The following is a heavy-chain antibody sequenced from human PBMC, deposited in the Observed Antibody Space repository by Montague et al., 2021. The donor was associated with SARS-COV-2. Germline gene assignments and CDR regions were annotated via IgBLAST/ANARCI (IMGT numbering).Heavy chain of an antibody. Sequence: SVKVSCKASGGTFSSYAISLLRQAPVQGLEWMGRIIPIFGIANYSQKFQGRVTITADKSTSTAYMELSSLRSEDTAVYYCARAENSGSYGYYYGMDVWGQGTTVTVSS. CDR2: IIPIFGIA. CDR1: GGTFSSYA. V-gene: IGHV1-69*04. CDR3: ARAENSGSYGYYYGMDV. D-gene: IGHD1-26*01. J-gene: IGHJ6*02.